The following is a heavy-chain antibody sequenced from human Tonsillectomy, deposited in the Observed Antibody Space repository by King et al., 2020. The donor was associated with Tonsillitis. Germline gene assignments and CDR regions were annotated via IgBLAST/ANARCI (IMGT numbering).Heavy chain of an antibody. J-gene: IGHJ6*02. V-gene: IGHV3-30*18. CDR1: GFTFSSYA. Sequence: VQLVESGGGVVQPGRSLRLSCAASGFTFSSYAMKWVRRAPGKGLEWVAVISYDGSNKYYADSVKGRFTISRDNSKNTLYLQMNSLRGEDTAVYYCAKDREVAGIGSRVHYYYGMDVWGQGTTVTVSS. CDR3: AKDREVAGIGSRVHYYYGMDV. CDR2: ISYDGSNK. D-gene: IGHD6-19*01.